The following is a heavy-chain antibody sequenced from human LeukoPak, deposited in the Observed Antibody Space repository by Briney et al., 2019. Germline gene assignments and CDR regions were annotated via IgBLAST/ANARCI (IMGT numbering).Heavy chain of an antibody. V-gene: IGHV4-59*01. CDR2: IYYSGST. D-gene: IGHD5-24*01. J-gene: IGHJ4*02. Sequence: PSETLSLTCTVSGGSISSYYWSWIRQPPGKGLEWIGYIYYSGSTNYNPSLKSRVTISVDTSKNQFSLKLSSVTAADTAVYYCRGWDGYKPAYARTGFDYWGQGTLVTVSS. CDR1: GGSISSYY. CDR3: RGWDGYKPAYARTGFDY.